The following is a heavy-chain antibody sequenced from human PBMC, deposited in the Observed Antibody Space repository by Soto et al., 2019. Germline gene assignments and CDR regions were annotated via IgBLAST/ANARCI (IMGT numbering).Heavy chain of an antibody. D-gene: IGHD3-10*01. Sequence: SETLSLTCTVSGDSVTSGNYYWSWIRQPPGKGLEWVGYFFYSGSTKYSPSLKSRVTISADTSNNQLSLKLSSVTAADTAVYYCARDLVYYGSGGCEYWGQGTLVTVS. J-gene: IGHJ4*02. CDR3: ARDLVYYGSGGCEY. CDR1: GDSVTSGNYY. V-gene: IGHV4-61*01. CDR2: FFYSGST.